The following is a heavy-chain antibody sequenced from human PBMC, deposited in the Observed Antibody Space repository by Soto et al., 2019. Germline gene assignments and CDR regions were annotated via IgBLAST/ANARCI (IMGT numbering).Heavy chain of an antibody. CDR3: ASAPIVVVPGALDYSYDMDV. CDR2: VIPMFGTA. J-gene: IGHJ6*02. Sequence: QVQLVQSGAEVKKPGSSVKVSCKASGGTFSSYAISWVRQAPGQGLGWMGGVIPMFGTANYAQKFQGRVTITADQSTTTAYMELSSLRSEDTAVYYCASAPIVVVPGALDYSYDMDVWSQGTTVTVSS. V-gene: IGHV1-69*01. CDR1: GGTFSSYA. D-gene: IGHD2-2*01.